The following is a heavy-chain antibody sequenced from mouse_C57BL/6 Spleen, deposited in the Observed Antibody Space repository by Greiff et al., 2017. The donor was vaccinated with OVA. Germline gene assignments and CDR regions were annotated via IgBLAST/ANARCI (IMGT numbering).Heavy chain of an antibody. D-gene: IGHD4-1*01. V-gene: IGHV2-2*01. CDR2: IWSGGST. CDR1: GFSLTSYG. CDR3: ASNWDTGDY. Sequence: VKVVESGPGLVQPSQSLSITCTVSGFSLTSYGVHWVRQSPGKGLEWLGVIWSGGSTDYNAAFISRLSISKDNSKSQVFFKMNSLQADDTAIYYCASNWDTGDYWGQGTSVTVSS. J-gene: IGHJ4*01.